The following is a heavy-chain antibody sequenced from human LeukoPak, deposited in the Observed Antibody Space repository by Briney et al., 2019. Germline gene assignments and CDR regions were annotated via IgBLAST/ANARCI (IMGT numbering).Heavy chain of an antibody. CDR3: XXGXPYCGSDCSSEFDY. D-gene: IGHD2-21*02. CDR2: ISSSTSYT. J-gene: IGHJ4*02. CDR1: GFIFGSYS. V-gene: IGHV3-21*01. Sequence: GGSLRLSCTASGFIFGSYSMHWVRQAPGKGLEWVSSISSSTSYTFYSDSLKGRFTISRDNAKNSLYLQMNSLRAEDTAVYYCXXGXPYCGSDCSSEFDYWGQGTLVTVSS.